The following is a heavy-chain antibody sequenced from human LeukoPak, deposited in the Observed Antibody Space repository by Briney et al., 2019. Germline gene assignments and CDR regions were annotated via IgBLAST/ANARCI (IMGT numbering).Heavy chain of an antibody. CDR2: IHPSGML. J-gene: IGHJ4*02. CDR3: SRGLDSRKLGY. Sequence: SETLSLTCTVSGASFSSGDQYLNWIRQSPGKGLEWIGSIHPSGMLYNNPSLESRVTISIDTSKNQFSLNLNSVTAADTAVYFCSRGLDSRKLGYWGQGTLVTVSS. V-gene: IGHV4-31*03. CDR1: GASFSSGDQY. D-gene: IGHD3-22*01.